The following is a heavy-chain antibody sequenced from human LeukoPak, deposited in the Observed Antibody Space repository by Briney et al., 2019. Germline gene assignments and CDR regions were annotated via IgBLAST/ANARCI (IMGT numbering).Heavy chain of an antibody. CDR3: ARQSATAAAASYHYGMDV. CDR1: GGSISSYY. J-gene: IGHJ6*02. CDR2: IFYSGST. Sequence: PSETLSLTCTVSGGSISSYYWSWIRQPPGKGLEWIGYIFYSGSTYSNPSLQSRVTILIDTCKNQLSLKVTAVTAADTAVYYCARQSATAAAASYHYGMDVWGQGTTVTVSS. V-gene: IGHV4-59*08. D-gene: IGHD6-13*01.